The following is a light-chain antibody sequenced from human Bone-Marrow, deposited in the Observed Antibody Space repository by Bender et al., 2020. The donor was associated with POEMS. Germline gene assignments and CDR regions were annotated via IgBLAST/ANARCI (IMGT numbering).Light chain of an antibody. CDR3: AVWDDSLKVTYV. V-gene: IGLV3-21*04. CDR2: YDS. Sequence: SYVLTQPPSVSVAPGETARIPCGGINIASKVVHWYQQKSGQAPFLIIYYDSDRPSGVPDRFSGSRSGTSASLAISGLQSEDEADYYCAVWDDSLKVTYVFGPGTKVTVL. CDR1: NIASKV. J-gene: IGLJ1*01.